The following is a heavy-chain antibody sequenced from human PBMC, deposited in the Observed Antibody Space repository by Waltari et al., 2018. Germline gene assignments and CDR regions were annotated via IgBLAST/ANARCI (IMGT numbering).Heavy chain of an antibody. Sequence: EVQLVESGGGLVQPGGSLRLSCAASGFTFSSYAMSWVRQAPGKGLEWVSAISGSGGSTYYADSVQGRFTISRDNSKNTLYLQMNSLRAEDTAVYYCAKARRLEYYDSSGYYPVDYWGQGTLVTVSS. CDR1: GFTFSSYA. CDR2: ISGSGGST. CDR3: AKARRLEYYDSSGYYPVDY. J-gene: IGHJ4*02. D-gene: IGHD3-22*01. V-gene: IGHV3-23*04.